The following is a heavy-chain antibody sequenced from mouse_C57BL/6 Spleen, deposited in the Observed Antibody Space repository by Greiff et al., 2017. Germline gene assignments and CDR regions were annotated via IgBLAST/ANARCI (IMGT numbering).Heavy chain of an antibody. J-gene: IGHJ4*01. CDR3: ARAYRYYAMDY. Sequence: VQLQQSGPELVKPGASVKISCKASGYTFTDYYMNWVKQSHGKSLEWIGDINPNNGGTSYNQKFKGKATLTVDKSSSTAYMELRSLTSEDSAVYYCARAYRYYAMDYWGQGTSVTVAS. CDR1: GYTFTDYY. V-gene: IGHV1-26*01. CDR2: INPNNGGT. D-gene: IGHD2-10*01.